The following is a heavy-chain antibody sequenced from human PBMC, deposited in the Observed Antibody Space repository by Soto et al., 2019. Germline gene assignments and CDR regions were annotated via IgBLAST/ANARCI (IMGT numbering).Heavy chain of an antibody. V-gene: IGHV1-69*08. CDR2: IIPILGIS. D-gene: IGHD2-2*01. J-gene: IGHJ6*03. CDR1: GGTFSSYT. Sequence: QVQLVQSGAEVKKPGSSVKSSCKASGGTFSSYTISWVRQAPGQGLEWMGRIIPILGISNYAQKFQGRVTITADKSTSTAYMELSSLRSEDTAVYYCARDRVPAATSYYYYYYMDVWGKGTTVTVSS. CDR3: ARDRVPAATSYYYYYYMDV.